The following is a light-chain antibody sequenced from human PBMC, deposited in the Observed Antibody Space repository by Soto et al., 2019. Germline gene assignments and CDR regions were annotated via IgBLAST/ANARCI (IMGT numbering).Light chain of an antibody. J-gene: IGLJ1*01. CDR3: SSYTSSSTLI. V-gene: IGLV2-14*01. Sequence: QCAFAQPASVSGSPGQSITISCTGTSSDVGGYNYVSWYQQHPGKAPKLMIYDVSNRPSGVSNRFSGSKSGNTASLTISGLQAEDEADYYCSSYTSSSTLIFGTGTKVTVL. CDR2: DVS. CDR1: SSDVGGYNY.